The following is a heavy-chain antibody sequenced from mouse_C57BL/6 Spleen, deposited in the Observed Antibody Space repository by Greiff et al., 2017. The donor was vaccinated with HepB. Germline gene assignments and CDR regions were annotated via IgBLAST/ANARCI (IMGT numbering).Heavy chain of an antibody. CDR1: GFTFSDYG. CDR2: ISSGSSTI. Sequence: EVQLVESGGGLVKPGGSLKLSCAASGFTFSDYGMHWVRQAPEKGLEWVAYISSGSSTIYYADTVKGRFTISRDNAKNTLFLQMTSLRSEDTAMYYCANYGSSLYWYFDVWGTGTTVTVSS. D-gene: IGHD1-1*01. V-gene: IGHV5-17*01. CDR3: ANYGSSLYWYFDV. J-gene: IGHJ1*03.